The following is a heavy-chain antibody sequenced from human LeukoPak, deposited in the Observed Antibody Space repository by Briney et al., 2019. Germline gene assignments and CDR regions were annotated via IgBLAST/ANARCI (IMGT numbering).Heavy chain of an antibody. Sequence: SQTLSLTCTVSGGSISSGDYYWSWIRQPPGKGLEWIGYNYYSGSTYYNPSLKSRVTISVDTSKNQFSLKLSSVTAADTAVYYCAREGQATGWFDPWGQGTLVTVSS. V-gene: IGHV4-30-4*08. CDR3: AREGQATGWFDP. CDR2: NYYSGST. CDR1: GGSISSGDYY. J-gene: IGHJ5*02.